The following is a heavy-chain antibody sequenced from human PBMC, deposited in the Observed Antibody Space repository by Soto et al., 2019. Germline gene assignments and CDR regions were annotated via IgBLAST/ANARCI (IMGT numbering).Heavy chain of an antibody. CDR3: ATKLGDYDFWSGYYTSNWFDP. CDR2: IYYSGST. Sequence: PSETLSLTCTVSGGSISSSSYYWGWIRQPPGKGLEWIGSIYYSGSTYYNPSLKSRVTISVDTSKNQFSLKLSSVTAADTAVYYCATKLGDYDFWSGYYTSNWFDPWGQGTLVTVSS. V-gene: IGHV4-39*01. CDR1: GGSISSSSYY. J-gene: IGHJ5*02. D-gene: IGHD3-3*01.